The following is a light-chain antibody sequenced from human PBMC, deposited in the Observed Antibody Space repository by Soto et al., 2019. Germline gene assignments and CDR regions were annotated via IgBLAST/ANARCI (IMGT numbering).Light chain of an antibody. CDR3: LVIFTGVGEV. V-gene: IGLV7-46*01. J-gene: IGLJ1*01. CDR2: DTS. Sequence: QAVVTQEPSLTVSPGGTVTLTCGSSTGAVTSGHYPHWFQQKPGQAPRTLIYDTSDTHSWTPARFSGSLLGGKAVLTLSGAQPEDEADYYCLVIFTGVGEVFGTGTKVTVL. CDR1: TGAVTSGHY.